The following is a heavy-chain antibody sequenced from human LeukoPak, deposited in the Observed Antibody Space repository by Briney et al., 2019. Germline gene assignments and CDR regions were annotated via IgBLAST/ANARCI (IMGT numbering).Heavy chain of an antibody. D-gene: IGHD1-26*01. Sequence: GASVKVSCKASGYTFTGYYMHWVRQAPGQGLEWMGWINPNSGGTNYAQKFQGRVTMTRDTSISTAYMELSRLRSDDTAVYYCARAYSGSYERVFGAFDIWGQGTMVTVSS. CDR1: GYTFTGYY. CDR2: INPNSGGT. CDR3: ARAYSGSYERVFGAFDI. J-gene: IGHJ3*02. V-gene: IGHV1-2*02.